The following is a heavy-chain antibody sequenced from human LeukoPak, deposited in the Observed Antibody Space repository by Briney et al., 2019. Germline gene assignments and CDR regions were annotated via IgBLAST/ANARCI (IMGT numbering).Heavy chain of an antibody. CDR2: IKQDGSEK. J-gene: IGHJ4*02. D-gene: IGHD3-3*01. CDR1: GFTFSNYW. V-gene: IGHV3-7*01. CDR3: AREASKNFWSGYLFDY. Sequence: GGSLRLSCAASGFTFSNYWMSWVRQAPGKGLEWVANIKQDGSEKYYVDSVKGRFTISRDNAKNSLYLQMNSLRAEDTAVYYCAREASKNFWSGYLFDYWGQGTLVTVSS.